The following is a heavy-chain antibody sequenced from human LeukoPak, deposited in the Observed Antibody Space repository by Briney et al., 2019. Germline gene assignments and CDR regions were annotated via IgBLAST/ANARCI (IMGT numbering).Heavy chain of an antibody. V-gene: IGHV3-7*01. Sequence: GGSLRLSCGGSGFNVSRNYMSWVRQAPGKGLEWVANIKQDGSEKYYVDSVKGRFTISRDNAKNSLYLQMNSLRAEDTAVYYCARARPRDGDLSQSMWFDPWGQGTLVTVSS. J-gene: IGHJ5*02. CDR2: IKQDGSEK. CDR1: GFNVSRNY. D-gene: IGHD4-17*01. CDR3: ARARPRDGDLSQSMWFDP.